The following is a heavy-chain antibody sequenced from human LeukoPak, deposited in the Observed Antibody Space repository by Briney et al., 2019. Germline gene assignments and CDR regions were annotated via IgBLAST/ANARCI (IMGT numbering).Heavy chain of an antibody. CDR1: GFTFTSYS. V-gene: IGHV3-23*01. Sequence: GGSLRLSCAASGFTFTSYSMIWVRQAPGKGLEWVSTISGGGGSTYYADSVKGRFTISRDNSKNTLYLQVNSLRAGDTAVYYCAKGGKWDVTPFDYWGQGTLVTVSS. CDR3: AKGGKWDVTPFDY. J-gene: IGHJ4*02. CDR2: ISGGGGST. D-gene: IGHD1-26*01.